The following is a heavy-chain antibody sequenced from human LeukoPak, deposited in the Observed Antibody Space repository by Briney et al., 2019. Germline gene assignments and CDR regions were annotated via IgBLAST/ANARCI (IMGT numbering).Heavy chain of an antibody. D-gene: IGHD1-26*01. V-gene: IGHV3-23*01. CDR2: ISGSGGST. J-gene: IGHJ4*02. CDR1: GFTLSSYD. CDR3: AKVSAVPPRLFDY. Sequence: TGGSLRLSCAASGFTLSSYDMSWVRQAPGKGLEWVSAISGSGGSTYYADSVKGRFTISRDNSKNTLYLQMNSLRAEDTAVYYCAKVSAVPPRLFDYWGQGTLVTVSS.